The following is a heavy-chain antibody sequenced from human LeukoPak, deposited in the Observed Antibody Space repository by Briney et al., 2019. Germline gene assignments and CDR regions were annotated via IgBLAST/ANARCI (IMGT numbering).Heavy chain of an antibody. Sequence: SETLSLTCAVYGGSFSGYYWSWIRQPPGKGLEWIGEINHSGSTNYNPSLRGRVFISRDTSKNQFSLKLSSVTPADTAIYYCARRGYYDSSGLDYWGQGTLVAVSS. V-gene: IGHV4-34*01. CDR3: ARRGYYDSSGLDY. CDR2: INHSGST. D-gene: IGHD3-22*01. J-gene: IGHJ4*02. CDR1: GGSFSGYY.